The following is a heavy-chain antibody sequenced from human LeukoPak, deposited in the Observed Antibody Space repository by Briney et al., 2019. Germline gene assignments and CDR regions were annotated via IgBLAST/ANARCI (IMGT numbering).Heavy chain of an antibody. CDR3: ARESGKFDY. CDR2: ISGDGVST. Sequence: GGPLRLSCVASGLPIGDFAMHWVRQAPGQGLEWVSLISGDGVSTFFADSVKGRFSISRDNSKNSLFLEMSSLRTEDTAMYYCARESGKFDYWGQGTLVTVSS. CDR1: GLPIGDFA. V-gene: IGHV3-43*02. J-gene: IGHJ4*02.